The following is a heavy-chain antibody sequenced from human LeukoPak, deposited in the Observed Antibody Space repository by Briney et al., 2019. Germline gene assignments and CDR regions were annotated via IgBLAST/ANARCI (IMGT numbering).Heavy chain of an antibody. J-gene: IGHJ4*02. Sequence: PGGSLRLSCAGSGFIFSSYWMNWVRQAPGKGLEWVANIKQDGSEEYYVDSVKGRFTIFRDNAKNSLYLQMNSLTAEDTAVYYCARDLPDYWGQGTLVTVSS. CDR1: GFIFSSYW. V-gene: IGHV3-7*01. CDR2: IKQDGSEE. CDR3: ARDLPDY.